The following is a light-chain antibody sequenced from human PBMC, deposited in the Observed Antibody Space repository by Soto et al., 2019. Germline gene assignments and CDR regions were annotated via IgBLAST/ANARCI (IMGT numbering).Light chain of an antibody. Sequence: DIQMTQSPSSLSASVGDRVTITCRATQSIGTYLSWYQQKPGKAPKLLIYAASSLQSGVTSSFGGSGSGTDFTLTISSLPPEDFATYFCQQSYSTPYTFGQGTTLEIK. J-gene: IGKJ2*01. V-gene: IGKV1-39*01. CDR1: QSIGTY. CDR3: QQSYSTPYT. CDR2: AAS.